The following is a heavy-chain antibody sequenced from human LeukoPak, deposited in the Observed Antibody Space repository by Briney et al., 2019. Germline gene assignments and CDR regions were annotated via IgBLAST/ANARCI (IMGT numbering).Heavy chain of an antibody. V-gene: IGHV3-21*01. CDR1: GFTFSSYS. Sequence: GGSLRLSCAASGFTFSSYSMNWVRQAPGKGLEWVSSISSSSSYIYYADSVKGRFTISRDNAKNSLYLQMNSLRAEDTAVYYCARDLSGYGFFDYWGQGTLVAVSS. J-gene: IGHJ4*02. D-gene: IGHD5-12*01. CDR3: ARDLSGYGFFDY. CDR2: ISSSSSYI.